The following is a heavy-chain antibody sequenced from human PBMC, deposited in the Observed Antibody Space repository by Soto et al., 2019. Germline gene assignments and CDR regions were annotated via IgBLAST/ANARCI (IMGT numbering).Heavy chain of an antibody. CDR3: ARDLRSGDREGWFDP. CDR2: IYYSEST. Sequence: QVQLQESGPGLVKPSETLSLTCTVSGGSISSYYWRWIRQPPGKGLEWIGYIYYSESTNYNHYLNSRVTISVDTSKNRVSLKLSSVTAADTAVYYCARDLRSGDREGWFDPWGQGTLVTVYS. J-gene: IGHJ5*02. V-gene: IGHV4-59*12. CDR1: GGSISSYY. D-gene: IGHD3-10*01.